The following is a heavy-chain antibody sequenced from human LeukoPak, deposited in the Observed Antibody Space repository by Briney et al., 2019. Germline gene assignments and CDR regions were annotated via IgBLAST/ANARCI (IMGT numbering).Heavy chain of an antibody. CDR2: IYSGGNT. Sequence: PGGSLRLSCSGSGFTFSNYAMHWVRQAPGKGLEWVSVIYSGGNTYYADSVKGRFTISRDNSKNTVYLQMNSLRAEDTAVYYCARGETSSYDYWGQGTLVTVSS. CDR3: ARGETSSYDY. D-gene: IGHD2-2*01. J-gene: IGHJ4*02. V-gene: IGHV3-53*01. CDR1: GFTFSNYA.